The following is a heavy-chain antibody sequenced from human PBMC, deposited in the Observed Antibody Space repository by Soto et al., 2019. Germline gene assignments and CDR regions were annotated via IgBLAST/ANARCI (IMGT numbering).Heavy chain of an antibody. CDR3: ASDIATVEMATIAAFDI. J-gene: IGHJ3*02. D-gene: IGHD5-12*01. CDR2: IVVGSGNT. CDR1: GFTFTSSA. Sequence: ASVKVSCKASGFTFTSSAVQWVRQARGQRLEWIGWIVVGSGNTNYAQKFQERVTITRDMSTSTAYMELSSLRSEDTAVYYCASDIATVEMATIAAFDIWGQGTMVTVSS. V-gene: IGHV1-58*01.